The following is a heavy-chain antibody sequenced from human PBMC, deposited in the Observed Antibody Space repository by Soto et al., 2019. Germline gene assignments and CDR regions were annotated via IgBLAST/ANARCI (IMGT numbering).Heavy chain of an antibody. Sequence: GGSLRLSCAASGFTFSNHAMAWLRQVPGKGLEWVSGISGGGGDTYHADYVRGRFTISRDNSKNTLYLQMNSLRAEDAAVYYCARTDSSGWSTRYGMDVWGQGNTVTVSS. CDR2: ISGGGGDT. V-gene: IGHV3-23*01. CDR1: GFTFSNHA. J-gene: IGHJ6*02. D-gene: IGHD6-19*01. CDR3: ARTDSSGWSTRYGMDV.